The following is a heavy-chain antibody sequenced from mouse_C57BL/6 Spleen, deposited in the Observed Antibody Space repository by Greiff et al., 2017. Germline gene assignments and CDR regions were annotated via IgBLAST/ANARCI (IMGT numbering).Heavy chain of an antibody. Sequence: EVKLVEPGGGLVKPGGSLKLSCAASGFTFSSYAMSWVRQTPEKRLEWVATISDGGSYTNYHENVKGRFTLTRDNAKNNLYLQLSHLKSEDTAMYSCARDRDYYGSSGACDYWGQGTSVTVSS. V-gene: IGHV5-4*01. CDR2: ISDGGSYT. CDR1: GFTFSSYA. CDR3: ARDRDYYGSSGACDY. D-gene: IGHD1-1*01. J-gene: IGHJ4*01.